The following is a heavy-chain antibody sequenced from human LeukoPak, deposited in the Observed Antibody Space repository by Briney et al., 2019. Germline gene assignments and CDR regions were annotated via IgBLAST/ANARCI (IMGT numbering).Heavy chain of an antibody. CDR1: GFTFSDYS. Sequence: GGSLRLSCAASGFTFSDYSMNWVRQAPGEGLEWVSSISSTSNYIYYADSVKGRFTISRDNAKSSLFLQMNSLRAEDTAVYYCARVPGFYYSMDVWGAGTTVTVSS. CDR3: ARVPGFYYSMDV. V-gene: IGHV3-21*01. J-gene: IGHJ6*03. CDR2: ISSTSNYI.